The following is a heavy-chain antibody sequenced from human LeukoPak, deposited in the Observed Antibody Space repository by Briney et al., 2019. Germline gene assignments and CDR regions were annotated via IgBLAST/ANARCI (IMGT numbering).Heavy chain of an antibody. Sequence: SETLSLTCTVSGGSVSSGSYYWSWIGQPQGKGLEWIGYIYYSGTTNYNPSLKSRVTISVDTSKNQFSLKLSSVTAADTAVYYCARSFWSGYYSSWGQGTMVTVSS. CDR1: GGSVSSGSYY. CDR3: ARSFWSGYYSS. CDR2: IYYSGTT. D-gene: IGHD3-3*01. V-gene: IGHV4-61*01. J-gene: IGHJ3*01.